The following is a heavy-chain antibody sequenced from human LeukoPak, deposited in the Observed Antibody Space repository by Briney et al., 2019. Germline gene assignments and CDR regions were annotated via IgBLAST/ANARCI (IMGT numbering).Heavy chain of an antibody. CDR1: GYSISSGYY. Sequence: SETLSLTCTVSGYSISSGYYWGWIRQPPGKGLEWIGSIYHSGSTYYNPSLKSRVTISVDTSKYQFSLKLSSVTAADTAVYYCARVGYYYGSGSNHWFDPWGQGTLVTVSS. J-gene: IGHJ5*02. CDR2: IYHSGST. CDR3: ARVGYYYGSGSNHWFDP. D-gene: IGHD3-10*01. V-gene: IGHV4-38-2*02.